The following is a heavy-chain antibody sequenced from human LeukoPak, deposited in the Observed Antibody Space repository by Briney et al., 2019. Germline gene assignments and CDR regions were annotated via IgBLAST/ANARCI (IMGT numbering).Heavy chain of an antibody. CDR2: IADSGGDT. V-gene: IGHV3-23*01. CDR3: AKSSHSNAWDDFDY. D-gene: IGHD5-18*01. J-gene: IGHJ4*02. Sequence: PGGSLRLSCAASGFTFTSYVMNWVRQAPGQGLEWVSTIADSGGDTYYADSVKGRFTVSRDDSENTLYLQMHSLRAEDTATYYCAKSSHSNAWDDFDYWGQGTLVTDSS. CDR1: GFTFTSYV.